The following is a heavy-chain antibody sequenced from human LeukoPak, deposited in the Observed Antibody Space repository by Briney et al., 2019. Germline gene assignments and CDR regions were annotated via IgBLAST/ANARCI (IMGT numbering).Heavy chain of an antibody. CDR3: AKKGATTGDFDY. J-gene: IGHJ4*02. CDR2: ISGSGGDT. Sequence: GGSLRLSCAASGFTFSNFLMTWVRQAPGKGPEWVSAISGSGGDTYYADSVKGRFTISRGNSKNTLYLQMNSLRAEDTAVYYCAKKGATTGDFDYWGQGTLVTVSS. V-gene: IGHV3-23*01. D-gene: IGHD1-26*01. CDR1: GFTFSNFL.